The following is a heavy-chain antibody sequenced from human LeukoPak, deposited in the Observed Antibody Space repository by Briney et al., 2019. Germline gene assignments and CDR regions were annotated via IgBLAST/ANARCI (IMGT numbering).Heavy chain of an antibody. J-gene: IGHJ4*02. V-gene: IGHV4-39*01. Sequence: SETLSLTCTVSGGSISSSSYYWGWIRQPPGKGLEWIGSIYYSGSTYYNPSLKSRVTISVDTSKNQFSLKLGSVTAADTAVYYCARAQHFDYWGQGTLVTVSS. CDR2: IYYSGST. CDR1: GGSISSSSYY. CDR3: ARAQHFDY.